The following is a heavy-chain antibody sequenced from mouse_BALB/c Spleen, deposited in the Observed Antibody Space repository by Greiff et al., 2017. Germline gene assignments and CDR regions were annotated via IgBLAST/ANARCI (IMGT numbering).Heavy chain of an antibody. Sequence: QVQLKQSGAELVKPGASVKLSCKASGYTFTSYYMYWVKQRPGQGLEWIGEIDTSDSYTSYNQKFKGKATLTVDESSSTAYMQLSSLTSEDSAVYYCARGYGSSFSYWYFDVWGAGTTVTVSS. J-gene: IGHJ1*01. CDR3: ARGYGSSFSYWYFDV. V-gene: IGHV1-69*02. CDR1: GYTFTSYY. D-gene: IGHD1-1*01. CDR2: IDTSDSYT.